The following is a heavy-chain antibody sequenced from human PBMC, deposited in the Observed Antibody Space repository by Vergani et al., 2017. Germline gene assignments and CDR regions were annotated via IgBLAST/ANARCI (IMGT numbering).Heavy chain of an antibody. CDR2: ISGSGGST. J-gene: IGHJ6*02. D-gene: IGHD2-2*02. Sequence: EVQLLESGGGLVQPGGSLRLSCAASGFTFSSYAMSWVRQAPGKGLEWVSVISGSGGSTYYADSVKGRFPISRDNSKNTLYLQMNSLRAEDTAVYYCAKPIGDPLYIHHINYYYYGMDVWGQGTTVTASS. CDR1: GFTFSSYA. CDR3: AKPIGDPLYIHHINYYYYGMDV. V-gene: IGHV3-23*01.